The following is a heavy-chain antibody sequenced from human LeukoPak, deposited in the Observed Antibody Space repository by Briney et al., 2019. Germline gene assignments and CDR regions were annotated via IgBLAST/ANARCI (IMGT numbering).Heavy chain of an antibody. J-gene: IGHJ4*02. CDR3: AREGLSSSTWHICDS. CDR1: GYPFTGYY. V-gene: IGHV1-2*02. Sequence: ASVNFSCKASGYPFTGYYIHWVRQAPGQGLEWMGWINPDRGGTHYAQKFQGRVSMTRDTSITTAYMELSRLEIDDTALYYSAREGLSSSTWHICDSWGQGALVTVPS. D-gene: IGHD6-13*01. CDR2: INPDRGGT.